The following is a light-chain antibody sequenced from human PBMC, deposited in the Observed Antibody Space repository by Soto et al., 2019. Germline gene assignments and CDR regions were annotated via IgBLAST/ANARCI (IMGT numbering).Light chain of an antibody. J-gene: IGKJ3*01. V-gene: IGKV3-20*01. CDR3: QQYGSSSFT. CDR2: GAS. Sequence: EIVLTQSPGTLSLSPGERATLSCRASQSVSSSYLAWYQQKPGQAPRLLIYGASRRATGIPDRFSGSGSGTDFTLTISRLEPEDSAVYYCQQYGSSSFTFGPGTKVDIK. CDR1: QSVSSSY.